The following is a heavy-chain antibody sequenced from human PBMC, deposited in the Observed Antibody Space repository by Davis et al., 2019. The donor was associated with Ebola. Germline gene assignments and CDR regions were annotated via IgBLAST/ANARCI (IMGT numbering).Heavy chain of an antibody. CDR3: ARDYYDSSGYPIDAFDI. CDR2: IVVGSGNT. V-gene: IGHV1-58*02. D-gene: IGHD3-22*01. Sequence: AASVKVSCKASGFTFTSSAMQWVRQARGQRLEWIGWIVVGSGNTNYAQKFQERVTITRDMSTSTAYMELNDLRSEDTAMYYCARDYYDSSGYPIDAFDIWGQGTMVTVSS. CDR1: GFTFTSSA. J-gene: IGHJ3*02.